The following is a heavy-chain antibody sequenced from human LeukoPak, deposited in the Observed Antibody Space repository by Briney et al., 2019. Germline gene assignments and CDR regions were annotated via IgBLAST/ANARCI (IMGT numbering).Heavy chain of an antibody. CDR3: VRDPSYCGGDCYSDY. V-gene: IGHV3-48*03. D-gene: IGHD2-21*02. J-gene: IGHJ4*02. CDR2: ISGSGSTI. CDR1: GFTFRSYE. Sequence: GGSLRLSCAAFGFTFRSYEMNWVRQAPGRGLEWVSYISGSGSTIYYADSVKGRFTFSRDNAKNSLYLQMNSLRAEDTAVYYCVRDPSYCGGDCYSDYWGQGTLVTVSS.